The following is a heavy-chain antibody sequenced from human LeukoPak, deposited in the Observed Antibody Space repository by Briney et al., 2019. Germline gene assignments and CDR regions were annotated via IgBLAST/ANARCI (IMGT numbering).Heavy chain of an antibody. CDR2: ISGSGGST. Sequence: GGSLRLSCAASGFTFSSYAMSWVRQAPGKGLEWVSAISGSGGSTYYADSVKGRFTISRDNSKNTLYLQMNSLRAEDTAVYYCAKDAGYSSGWYGNWFDPWGQGTLVTVSS. CDR3: AKDAGYSSGWYGNWFDP. D-gene: IGHD6-19*01. J-gene: IGHJ5*02. V-gene: IGHV3-23*01. CDR1: GFTFSSYA.